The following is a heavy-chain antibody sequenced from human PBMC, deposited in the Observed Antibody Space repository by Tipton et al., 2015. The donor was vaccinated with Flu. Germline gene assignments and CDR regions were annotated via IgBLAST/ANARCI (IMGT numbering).Heavy chain of an antibody. CDR2: IYSSGST. CDR1: DDSITFYY. V-gene: IGHV4-59*08. CDR3: ARHTGDSVRGVIDY. J-gene: IGHJ4*02. Sequence: TLSLTCTVSDDSITFYYWSWVRQPPGKGLEWIGYIYSSGSTNYNPSLRGRVTISVDTSKNQFSLRLSSVTAADTAVYYCARHTGDSVRGVIDYWGQGTLVTVSS. D-gene: IGHD3-10*02.